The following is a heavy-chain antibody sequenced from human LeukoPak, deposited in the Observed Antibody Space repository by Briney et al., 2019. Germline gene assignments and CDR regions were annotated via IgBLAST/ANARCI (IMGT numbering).Heavy chain of an antibody. CDR2: INHSGST. Sequence: PSETLSLTCAVYGGSFSGYCWSWIRQPPGKGLEWIGEINHSGSTNYNPSFKSRVTISVDTSKNQFSLKLSSVTAADTAVYYCARGIATRPGITIFGVAENWFDPWGQGTLVTVSS. D-gene: IGHD3-3*01. J-gene: IGHJ5*02. CDR1: GGSFSGYC. CDR3: ARGIATRPGITIFGVAENWFDP. V-gene: IGHV4-34*01.